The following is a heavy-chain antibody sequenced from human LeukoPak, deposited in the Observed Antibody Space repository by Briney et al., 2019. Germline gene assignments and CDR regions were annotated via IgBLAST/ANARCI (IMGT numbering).Heavy chain of an antibody. CDR3: AKEVRDYYGSGNFDY. CDR1: GGTFSSYA. D-gene: IGHD3-10*01. J-gene: IGHJ4*02. CDR2: IIPIFGTA. V-gene: IGHV1-69*06. Sequence: RASVKVSCKASGGTFSSYAISWVRQAPGQGLEWMGGIIPIFGTANYAQKFQGRVTITADKSTSTAYMELSSLRSEDTAVYYCAKEVRDYYGSGNFDYWGQGTLVTVSS.